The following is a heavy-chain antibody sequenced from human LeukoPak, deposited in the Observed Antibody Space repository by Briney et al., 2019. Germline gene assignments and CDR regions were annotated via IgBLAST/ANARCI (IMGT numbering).Heavy chain of an antibody. CDR3: AKDPGMEDY. CDR2: ISYDGSNK. J-gene: IGHJ4*02. D-gene: IGHD5-18*01. V-gene: IGHV3-30*18. Sequence: GGSLRLSCAASGFTFSSYGMHWVRQAPGKGLEWVAVISYDGSNKHYADSVKGRFTISRDNSKNTLYLQMNSLRAEDTAVYYCAKDPGMEDYWGQGTLVTVSS. CDR1: GFTFSSYG.